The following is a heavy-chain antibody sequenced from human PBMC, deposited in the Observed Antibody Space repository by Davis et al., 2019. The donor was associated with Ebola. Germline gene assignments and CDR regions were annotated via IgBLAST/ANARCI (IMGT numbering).Heavy chain of an antibody. CDR2: IYTSGST. D-gene: IGHD3-9*01. Sequence: PSETLSLTCTVSGGSISSGSYYWSWIRQPAGKGLEWIGHIYTSGSTNYNPSPKSRVTISVDTSKNQFSLKLSSVTAADTAVYYCAREVGGRRTYDILTGYPRWGQGTLVTVSS. CDR1: GGSISSGSYY. CDR3: AREVGGRRTYDILTGYPR. J-gene: IGHJ4*02. V-gene: IGHV4-61*09.